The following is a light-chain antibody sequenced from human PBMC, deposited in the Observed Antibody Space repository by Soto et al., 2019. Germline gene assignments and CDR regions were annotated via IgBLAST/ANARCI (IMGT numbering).Light chain of an antibody. Sequence: QSVLTQPPSASGTPGQRVTISCSGGSSNLGSNTVNWYQQLPGTAPKLLIYSINQRPSGVPDRFSGSKSGTSASLAISGLLPEDEADYYCAAWDDSLNGHVFGTGTQLTVL. V-gene: IGLV1-44*01. CDR1: SSNLGSNT. CDR2: SIN. J-gene: IGLJ1*01. CDR3: AAWDDSLNGHV.